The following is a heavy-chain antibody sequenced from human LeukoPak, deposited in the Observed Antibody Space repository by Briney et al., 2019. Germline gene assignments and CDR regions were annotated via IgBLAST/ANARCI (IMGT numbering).Heavy chain of an antibody. CDR3: ARSDHNSWNAFDI. J-gene: IGHJ3*02. CDR1: GYTFTGYY. V-gene: IGHV1-2*02. D-gene: IGHD1-26*01. Sequence: GASVKVSCKASGYTFTGYYMHWVRQAPGQGLEWMGWINPSSGGTNYAQKFQGRVTMTRDTSISTAYMELSSLTSEDTAVYYCARSDHNSWNAFDIWGQGTMVTVSS. CDR2: INPSSGGT.